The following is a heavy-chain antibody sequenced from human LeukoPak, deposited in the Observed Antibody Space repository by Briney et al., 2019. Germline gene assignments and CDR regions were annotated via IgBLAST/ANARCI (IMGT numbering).Heavy chain of an antibody. Sequence: ASVKVSCKASGYTFTSYGISWVRQAPGQGLEWMGWISAYNGNTNYAQKLQGKVTMTTDTSTSTAYMELRSLRSDDTAVYYCARGRYCSSTSCYTGGSFYWGQGTLVTVSS. D-gene: IGHD2-2*02. J-gene: IGHJ4*02. CDR2: ISAYNGNT. V-gene: IGHV1-18*01. CDR3: ARGRYCSSTSCYTGGSFY. CDR1: GYTFTSYG.